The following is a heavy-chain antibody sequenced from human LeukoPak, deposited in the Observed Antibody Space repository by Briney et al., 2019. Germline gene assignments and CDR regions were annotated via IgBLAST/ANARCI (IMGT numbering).Heavy chain of an antibody. J-gene: IGHJ4*02. Sequence: GGSLRLSCAASGFTFSSYAMSWVRQAPGKGLEWVSGISGSGSTTTYADSVKGRFTFSRDNSKNTVFLEMNGLRAEDTAVYYCAKDWEWELLVGIDFWGQGTLVTVSS. D-gene: IGHD1-26*01. V-gene: IGHV3-23*01. CDR1: GFTFSSYA. CDR2: ISGSGSTT. CDR3: AKDWEWELLVGIDF.